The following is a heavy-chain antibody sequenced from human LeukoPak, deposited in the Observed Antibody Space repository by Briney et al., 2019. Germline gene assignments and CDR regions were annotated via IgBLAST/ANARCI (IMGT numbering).Heavy chain of an antibody. V-gene: IGHV4-59*01. D-gene: IGHD3-16*01. CDR2: FHNSGTS. CDR3: ARDSRGGGPDFDY. CDR1: GGSISSSY. J-gene: IGHJ4*02. Sequence: SETLSLTCTVSGGSISSSYWAWIRQPPGKGLEWIGYFHNSGTSSYNPSLKSRVTISLDTSINQFSLKMTSVTAADTAFYYCARDSRGGGPDFDYWGQGILVTVSS.